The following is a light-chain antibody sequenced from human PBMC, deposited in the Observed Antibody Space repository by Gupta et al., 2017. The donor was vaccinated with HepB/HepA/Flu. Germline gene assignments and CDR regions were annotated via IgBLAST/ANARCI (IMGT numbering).Light chain of an antibody. CDR1: QSVSSY. CDR2: DAS. V-gene: IGKV3-11*01. Sequence: ERATLSCRASQSVSSYLAWYQQKPGQAPRLLIYDASNRATGIPARFSGSGSGTDFTLTISSLETEDFAVYYCQQRSNWPPLTFGGGTKVEIK. J-gene: IGKJ4*01. CDR3: QQRSNWPPLT.